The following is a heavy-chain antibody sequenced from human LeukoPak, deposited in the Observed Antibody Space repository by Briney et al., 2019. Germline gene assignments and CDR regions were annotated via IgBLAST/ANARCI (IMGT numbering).Heavy chain of an antibody. D-gene: IGHD6-19*01. V-gene: IGHV4-34*01. CDR2: INHSGST. CDR3: ASGIAVAGMGWFDP. J-gene: IGHJ5*02. CDR1: GGSFSGYY. Sequence: SETLSLTCAVYGGSFSGYYWSWIRQPPGKGLEWIGEINHSGSTNYNPSLKSRVTISVDTSKNQFSLKLSSVTAADTAVYYCASGIAVAGMGWFDPWGQGTLVTVSS.